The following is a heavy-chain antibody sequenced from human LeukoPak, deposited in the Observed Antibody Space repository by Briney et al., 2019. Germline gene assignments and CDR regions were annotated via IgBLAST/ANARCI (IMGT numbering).Heavy chain of an antibody. J-gene: IGHJ4*02. CDR1: GGSFSGYY. D-gene: IGHD5/OR15-5a*01. CDR3: ARESRETRSVYEYYFDY. Sequence: LSLTCAVYGGSFSGYYWSWIRQPPGKGLEWVSHISGSDNTIYYADSVKGRFTVSRDNAKDSLYLQMISLRAEDTAIYYCARESRETRSVYEYYFDYWGQGALVTVSS. V-gene: IGHV3-11*01. CDR2: ISGSDNTI.